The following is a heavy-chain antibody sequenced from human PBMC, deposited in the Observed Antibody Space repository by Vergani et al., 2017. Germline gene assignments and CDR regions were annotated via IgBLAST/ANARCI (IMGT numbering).Heavy chain of an antibody. V-gene: IGHV4-59*08. CDR1: GGSISSYY. D-gene: IGHD6-19*01. CDR2: IYYSGST. Sequence: QVQLQESGPGLVKPSETLSLTCTVSGGSISSYYWSWIRQPPGKGLEWIGYIYYSGSTHYNPSLKSRVTISVDTSKNQFSLKLSSVTAADTAVYYCARHGGPAVAGIRYYYYGMDVWGQGTTVTVSS. J-gene: IGHJ6*02. CDR3: ARHGGPAVAGIRYYYYGMDV.